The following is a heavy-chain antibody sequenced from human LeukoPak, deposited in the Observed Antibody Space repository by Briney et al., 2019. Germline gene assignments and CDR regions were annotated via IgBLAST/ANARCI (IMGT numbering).Heavy chain of an antibody. CDR2: IYYSGST. D-gene: IGHD3-22*01. CDR1: GGSISSYY. J-gene: IGHJ3*02. Sequence: SETLSLTCTVSGGSISSYYWSWLRQPPGKGLEWIGYIYYSGSTNYNPSLKSRVTISVDTSKNQFSLKLSSVTAADTAVYYCARVIDYYDSSGYYAAGAFDIWGQGTMVTVSS. CDR3: ARVIDYYDSSGYYAAGAFDI. V-gene: IGHV4-59*01.